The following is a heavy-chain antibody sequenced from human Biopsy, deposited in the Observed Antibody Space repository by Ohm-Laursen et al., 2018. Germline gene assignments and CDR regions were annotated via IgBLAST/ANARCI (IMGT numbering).Heavy chain of an antibody. J-gene: IGHJ4*02. V-gene: IGHV1-24*01. CDR1: GSTLTEFS. D-gene: IGHD2-15*01. CDR2: FDAEDGET. CDR3: ATAPLWVAASFDS. Sequence: ASVKVSCKVSGSTLTEFSILWVRQTPGKGPQWMGGFDAEDGETLQSQHFLGRVTMTADTSRDTTFMELSSLTSDDTAVYYCATAPLWVAASFDSWGQGTLVTVSS.